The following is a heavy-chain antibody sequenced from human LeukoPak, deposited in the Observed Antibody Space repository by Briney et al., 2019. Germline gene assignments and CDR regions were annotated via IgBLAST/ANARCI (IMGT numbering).Heavy chain of an antibody. Sequence: GGSLRLSCAASGFTFSSYSMNWVRQAPGKGLEWVSSINSSSDYIYYADSVKGRFTISRDNAKNSMYLQMNSLRAEDTAVYYCARDVAGRELLDYWGQGTLVTVSS. CDR1: GFTFSSYS. D-gene: IGHD1-7*01. V-gene: IGHV3-21*01. CDR2: INSSSDYI. CDR3: ARDVAGRELLDY. J-gene: IGHJ4*02.